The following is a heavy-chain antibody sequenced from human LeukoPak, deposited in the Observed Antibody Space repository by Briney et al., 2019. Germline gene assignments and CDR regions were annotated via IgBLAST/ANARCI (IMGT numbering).Heavy chain of an antibody. V-gene: IGHV4-30-4*01. CDR2: IYYSGST. CDR1: GGSISSGDYY. D-gene: IGHD4-17*01. CDR3: ARDKLATVTTGWFDP. J-gene: IGHJ5*02. Sequence: PSETLSLTCTVSGGSISSGDYYWSWIRQPPGKGLEWIGYIYYSGSTYYHPSLKSRVTISVDTSKNQFSLKLNSVTAADTAVYYCARDKLATVTTGWFDPWGQGTLVTVSS.